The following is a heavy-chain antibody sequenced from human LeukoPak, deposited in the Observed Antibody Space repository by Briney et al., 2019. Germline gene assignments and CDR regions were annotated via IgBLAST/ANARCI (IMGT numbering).Heavy chain of an antibody. CDR2: INSDGSST. J-gene: IGHJ5*02. CDR1: GFTFSSYW. Sequence: GGSLRLSSAASGFTFSSYWMHWVRQAPGKGLVWVSRINSDGSSTSYADSVKGRFTISRDNAKNTLYLQMNSLRAEDTAVYYCARDDAGYSYDPRGWFDPWGQGTLVTPSS. CDR3: ARDDAGYSYDPRGWFDP. V-gene: IGHV3-74*01. D-gene: IGHD5-18*01.